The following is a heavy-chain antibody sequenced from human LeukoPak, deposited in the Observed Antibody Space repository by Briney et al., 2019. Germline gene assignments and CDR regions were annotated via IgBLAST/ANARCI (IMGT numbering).Heavy chain of an antibody. CDR2: INHSGST. V-gene: IGHV4-34*01. CDR3: ARGFRRYCSSTSCPNDV. J-gene: IGHJ6*04. CDR1: GGSFSGYY. Sequence: PSETLSLTCAVYGGSFSGYYWSWIRQPPGKGLEWIGEINHSGSTNYNPSLKSRVTISVDTSKNQFSLKLSSVTAADTAVYYCARGFRRYCSSTSCPNDVWGKGTTVTVSS. D-gene: IGHD2-2*01.